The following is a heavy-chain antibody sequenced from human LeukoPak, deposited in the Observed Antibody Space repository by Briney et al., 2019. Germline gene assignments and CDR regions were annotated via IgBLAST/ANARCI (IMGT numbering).Heavy chain of an antibody. CDR3: AKISVSWHYDFWSGFYWGFEY. Sequence: PGGSLRLSCAASGFTFRSYAMSGVPQAPGKGLEWVSGIRGSGGSTYYADSVKGRLTISRDNSKNTLFLQMNSRRAEDTGVYYCAKISVSWHYDFWSGFYWGFEYWGQGTLVTVSS. CDR2: IRGSGGST. D-gene: IGHD3-3*01. CDR1: GFTFRSYA. V-gene: IGHV3-23*01. J-gene: IGHJ4*02.